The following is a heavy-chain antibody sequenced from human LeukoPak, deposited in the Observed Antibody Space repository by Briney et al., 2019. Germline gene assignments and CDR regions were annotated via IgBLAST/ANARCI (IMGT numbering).Heavy chain of an antibody. CDR2: ISAYNGNT. J-gene: IGHJ4*02. CDR1: GGTFSSYA. V-gene: IGHV1-18*01. CDR3: ARTVGATEMGY. D-gene: IGHD1-26*01. Sequence: ASVKVSCKASGGTFSSYAISWVRQAPGQGLEWMGWISAYNGNTNYAQKLQGRVTMTTDTSTSTAYMELRSLRSDDTAVYYCARTVGATEMGYWGQGTLVTVSS.